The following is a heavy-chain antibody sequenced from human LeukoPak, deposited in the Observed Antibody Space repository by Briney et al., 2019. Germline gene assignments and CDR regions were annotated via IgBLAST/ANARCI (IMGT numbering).Heavy chain of an antibody. CDR1: GGSISSSSYY. V-gene: IGHV4-39*02. D-gene: IGHD3-22*01. Sequence: PSETLSLTCTVSGGSISSSSYYWGWIRQPPGKGLEWIGSIYYSGSTYYNPSLKSRVTISVDTSKNQFSLKLSSVTAADTAVYYCARERLVSAPFDYWGQGTLVTVSS. CDR3: ARERLVSAPFDY. J-gene: IGHJ4*02. CDR2: IYYSGST.